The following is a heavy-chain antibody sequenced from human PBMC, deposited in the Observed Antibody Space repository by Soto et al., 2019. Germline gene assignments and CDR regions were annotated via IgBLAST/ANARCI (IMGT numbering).Heavy chain of an antibody. J-gene: IGHJ4*02. CDR3: AIDKGYCSDTSCPDLDY. D-gene: IGHD2-2*01. Sequence: ASVKVSCKASGYTFTSYDINWVRQATGQGLEWMGWMNPNSGNTGYAQKFQGRVTIVRNTSTSTAYMELSSLRSEDTAVYYCAIDKGYCSDTSCPDLDYWGQGTLVTVSS. V-gene: IGHV1-8*01. CDR2: MNPNSGNT. CDR1: GYTFTSYD.